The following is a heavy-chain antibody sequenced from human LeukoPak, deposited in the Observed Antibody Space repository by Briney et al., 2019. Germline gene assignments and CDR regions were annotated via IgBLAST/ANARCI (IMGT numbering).Heavy chain of an antibody. CDR1: GGSISSYY. CDR3: ARVINDVVVPAAIRHYYYYYYMDV. D-gene: IGHD2-2*02. CDR2: IYTSGST. Sequence: SEILSLTCTVSGGSISSYYWSWIRQPAGKGLEWIGRIYTSGSTNYNPSLKSRVTMSVDTSKNQFSLKLSSVTAADTAVYYCARVINDVVVPAAIRHYYYYYYMDVWGKGTTVTVSS. J-gene: IGHJ6*03. V-gene: IGHV4-4*07.